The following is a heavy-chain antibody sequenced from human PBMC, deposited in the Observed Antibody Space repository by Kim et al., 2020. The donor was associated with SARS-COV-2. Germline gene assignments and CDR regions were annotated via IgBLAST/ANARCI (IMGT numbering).Heavy chain of an antibody. CDR2: ISWNSGSI. CDR1: GFTFGDYA. D-gene: IGHD3-3*01. Sequence: GGSLRLSCAASGFTFGDYAMQWVRQAPGKGLEWVSGISWNSGSIGYADSVKGRFTISRDNAKNSLYLQMNSLRAEDTALYYCAKGKDDFWSGVERNWFDPWGQGTLVTVSS. CDR3: AKGKDDFWSGVERNWFDP. J-gene: IGHJ5*02. V-gene: IGHV3-9*01.